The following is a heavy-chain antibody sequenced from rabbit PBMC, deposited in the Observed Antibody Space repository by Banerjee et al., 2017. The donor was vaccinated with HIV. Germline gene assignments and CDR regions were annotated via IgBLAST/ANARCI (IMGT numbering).Heavy chain of an antibody. D-gene: IGHD6-1*01. CDR2: IHAGSSGIT. V-gene: IGHV1S45*01. J-gene: IGHJ4*01. CDR3: ARDPYGGYHGYGYALNL. CDR1: GFSFSSSYY. Sequence: QEQLKESGGGLVQPEGSLTLTCTASGFSFSSSYYMCWVRQAPVKGLEWIACIHAGSSGITYYASWAKGRFTISKTSSTTVTLQMTSLTAADTATYFCARDPYGGYHGYGYALNLWGPGTLVTVS.